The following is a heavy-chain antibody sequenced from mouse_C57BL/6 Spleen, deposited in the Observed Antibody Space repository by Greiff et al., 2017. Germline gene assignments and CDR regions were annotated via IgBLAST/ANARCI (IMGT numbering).Heavy chain of an antibody. CDR3: ARRITTYDY. CDR2: ISDGGSYT. CDR1: GFTFSSYA. V-gene: IGHV5-4*03. J-gene: IGHJ2*01. Sequence: EVKVVESGGGLVKPGGSLKLSCAASGFTFSSYALSWVRQTPEKRLEWVATISDGGSYTYYPDNVKGRCTIARDNAKTNLYLQRSHLKSEDTAMFYLARRITTYDYWGQGTTLTGAS. D-gene: IGHD2-4*01.